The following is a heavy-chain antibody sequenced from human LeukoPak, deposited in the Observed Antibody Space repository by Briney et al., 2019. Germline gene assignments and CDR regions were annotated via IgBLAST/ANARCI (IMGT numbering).Heavy chain of an antibody. V-gene: IGHV3-30*02. Sequence: AGGSLRLSCAASGFTFINYGMHWARKAPAKGLDWGTFIRYDGSDKYYADSVKGRFTISRDNSKNTLFLQMNSLRPEDTALYYCAKDSGRHFEWGVFDIWGQGTMVTVSS. CDR3: AKDSGRHFEWGVFDI. CDR1: GFTFINYG. D-gene: IGHD1-26*01. CDR2: IRYDGSDK. J-gene: IGHJ3*02.